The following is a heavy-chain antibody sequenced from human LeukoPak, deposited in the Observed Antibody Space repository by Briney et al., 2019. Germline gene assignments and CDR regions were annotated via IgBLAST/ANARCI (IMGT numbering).Heavy chain of an antibody. CDR3: AREGYYDSSGYFDY. CDR1: GYTFTSYD. D-gene: IGHD3-22*01. CDR2: IIPILGIA. Sequence: GASVKVSCKASGYTFTSYDINWVRQATGQGLEWMGRIIPILGIANYAQKFQGRVTITADKSTSTAYMELSSLRSEDTAVYYCAREGYYDSSGYFDYWGQGTLFTVSS. J-gene: IGHJ4*02. V-gene: IGHV1-69*04.